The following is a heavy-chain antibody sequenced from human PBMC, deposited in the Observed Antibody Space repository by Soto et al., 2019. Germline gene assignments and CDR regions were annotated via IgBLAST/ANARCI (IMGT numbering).Heavy chain of an antibody. Sequence: SETLSLTCTVSGGSIDSGDYYWSWIRQPPGKGLEWIGYVYYSGTTNYNPFLKSRVTLSLDISKNTLYLQMNSLRVEDTAVYYCAKGSMVLYNWFDSWGRGTLVTVSS. CDR3: AKGSMVLYNWFDS. D-gene: IGHD3-10*01. CDR2: VYYSGTT. V-gene: IGHV4-61*08. CDR1: GGSIDSGDYY. J-gene: IGHJ5*01.